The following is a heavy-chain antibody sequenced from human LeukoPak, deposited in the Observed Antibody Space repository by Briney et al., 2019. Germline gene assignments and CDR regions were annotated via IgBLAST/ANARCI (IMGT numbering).Heavy chain of an antibody. J-gene: IGHJ4*02. V-gene: IGHV3-30*04. Sequence: AGGSLRLSCAASGFTFSSYAMHWVRQAPGKGLEWVAVISYDGSNKYYADSVRGRFTISRDNSKNTLYLQMNSLRAEDTAVYYCAREDVVVPAADYWGQGTLVTVSS. CDR2: ISYDGSNK. CDR1: GFTFSSYA. D-gene: IGHD2-2*01. CDR3: AREDVVVPAADY.